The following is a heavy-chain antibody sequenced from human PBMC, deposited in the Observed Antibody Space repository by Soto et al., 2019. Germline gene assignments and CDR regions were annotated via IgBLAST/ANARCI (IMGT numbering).Heavy chain of an antibody. V-gene: IGHV5-10-1*01. CDR3: ARNVYGSGSYYWFDP. Sequence: PGESLKISCKGSGYSFTSYWISWVRQMPGKGLEWMGRIDPSDSYTNYSPSFQGHVTISADKSISTAYLQWSSLEASDTAMYYCARNVYGSGSYYWFDPWGQGTLVTVSS. CDR1: GYSFTSYW. J-gene: IGHJ5*02. CDR2: IDPSDSYT. D-gene: IGHD3-10*01.